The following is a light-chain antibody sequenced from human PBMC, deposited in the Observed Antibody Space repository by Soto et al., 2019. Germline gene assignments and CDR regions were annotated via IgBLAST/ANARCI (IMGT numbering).Light chain of an antibody. Sequence: DNQMTQSPSSLSASVGDRVTITCQASQDITNYLNWYQQKPGKAPKLLIYGASNLEIGVPSRFSGSGSGADFTFTINSLQPEDIATYYCQQYDILPPTFGGGTKVEIK. J-gene: IGKJ4*01. CDR3: QQYDILPPT. CDR1: QDITNY. CDR2: GAS. V-gene: IGKV1-33*01.